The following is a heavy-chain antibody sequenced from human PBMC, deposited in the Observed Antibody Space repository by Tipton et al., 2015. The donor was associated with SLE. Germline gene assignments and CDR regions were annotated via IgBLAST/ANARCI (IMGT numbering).Heavy chain of an antibody. Sequence: TLSLTCAVSGYSISSGYYWGWIRQPPGKGLEWIGSIYHSGSTYYNPSLKSRVTISVDTSKNQFSLKLSSVTAADTAVYYCAITRRWSGGSPWDYWGQGTLATVSS. D-gene: IGHD2-15*01. CDR3: AITRRWSGGSPWDY. V-gene: IGHV4-38-2*01. CDR1: GYSISSGYY. J-gene: IGHJ4*02. CDR2: IYHSGST.